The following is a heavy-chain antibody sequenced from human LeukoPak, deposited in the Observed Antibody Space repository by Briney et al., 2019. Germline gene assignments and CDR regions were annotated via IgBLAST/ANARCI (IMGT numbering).Heavy chain of an antibody. CDR3: ARSSYYDSSGYRKDY. V-gene: IGHV1-69*04. CDR2: IIPILGIA. J-gene: IGHJ4*02. Sequence: SVKVSCKASGGTFSSYAINWVRQAPGQGLEWMGRIIPILGIANYAQKFQGRVTIMADKSTSTAYMELSSLRSEDTAVYYCARSSYYDSSGYRKDYWGQGTLVTVSS. D-gene: IGHD3-22*01. CDR1: GGTFSSYA.